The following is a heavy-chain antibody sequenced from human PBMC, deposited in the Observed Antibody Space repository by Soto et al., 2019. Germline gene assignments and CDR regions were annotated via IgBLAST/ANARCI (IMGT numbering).Heavy chain of an antibody. D-gene: IGHD6-6*01. V-gene: IGHV5-51*01. Sequence: PGESLKISCKASGYSFTGNWIAWVRQMPGKGLEWIGIIFPGDSDTRYSPSFQGQVTISAAKSIHTAFLQWSSLKASDTAIYYCARNPPFASSSDWLDPWGQGTLVTVSS. CDR1: GYSFTGNW. CDR3: ARNPPFASSSDWLDP. J-gene: IGHJ5*01. CDR2: IFPGDSDT.